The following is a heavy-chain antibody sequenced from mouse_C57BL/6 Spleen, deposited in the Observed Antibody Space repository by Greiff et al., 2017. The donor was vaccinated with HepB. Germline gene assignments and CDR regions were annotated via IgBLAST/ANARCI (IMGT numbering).Heavy chain of an antibody. CDR3: ARGHYYGSTYYAMDY. Sequence: QVQLKQSGAELVMPGASVKLSCKASGYTFTSYWMHWVKQRPGQGLEWIGEIDPSDSYTNYNQKFKGKSTLTVDKSSSTAYMQLSSLTSEDSAVYYCARGHYYGSTYYAMDYWGQGTSVTVSS. D-gene: IGHD1-1*01. V-gene: IGHV1-69*01. J-gene: IGHJ4*01. CDR1: GYTFTSYW. CDR2: IDPSDSYT.